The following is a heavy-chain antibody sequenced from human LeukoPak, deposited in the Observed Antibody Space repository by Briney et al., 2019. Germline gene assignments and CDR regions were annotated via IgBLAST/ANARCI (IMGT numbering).Heavy chain of an antibody. V-gene: IGHV4-31*03. D-gene: IGHD4-23*01. Sequence: SQTLSLTCTVSGGSISSGGYYWSWIRRHPGKGLEWIGYIYYSGSTYYNPSLKSRVTISVDTSKNQFSLKLSSVTAADTAVYYCARGALDYGGNSGIDYWVQGTLVTVSS. CDR2: IYYSGST. CDR1: GGSISSGGYY. J-gene: IGHJ4*02. CDR3: ARGALDYGGNSGIDY.